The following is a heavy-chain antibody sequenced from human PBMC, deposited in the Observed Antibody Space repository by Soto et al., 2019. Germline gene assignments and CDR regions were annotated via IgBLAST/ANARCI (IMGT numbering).Heavy chain of an antibody. V-gene: IGHV1-58*01. D-gene: IGHD3-10*01. CDR3: AAVAYYGSGSYYTLDY. Sequence: LVKVSCKASGFTFTSYPVQLVRQARGRRLEWIGWIVVGSGNTNYAQKFQERVTITRDMSTSTAYMELSSLRSEDTAVYYCAAVAYYGSGSYYTLDYWGQGTLVTVSS. J-gene: IGHJ4*02. CDR2: IVVGSGNT. CDR1: GFTFTSYP.